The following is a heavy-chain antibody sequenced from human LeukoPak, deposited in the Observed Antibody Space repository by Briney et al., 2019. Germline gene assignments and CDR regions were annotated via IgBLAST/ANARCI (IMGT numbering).Heavy chain of an antibody. V-gene: IGHV4-59*01. Sequence: PSETLSLTCTVSGGSISSYYWSWIRQPPGKGLEWIGYIYYSGSTNYNPSLKSRVTKSVDTSKNQFSLKLSSVTAADTAVYYCARYYYDSSGYYEDYWGQGTLVTVSS. CDR3: ARYYYDSSGYYEDY. CDR1: GGSISSYY. D-gene: IGHD3-22*01. CDR2: IYYSGST. J-gene: IGHJ4*02.